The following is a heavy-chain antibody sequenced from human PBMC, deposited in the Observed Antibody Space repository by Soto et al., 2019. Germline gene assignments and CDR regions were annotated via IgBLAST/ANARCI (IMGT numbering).Heavy chain of an antibody. CDR3: AAPPNRDAYNYGY. CDR2: IVVGSGST. CDR1: GLTFSTSA. D-gene: IGHD5-12*01. V-gene: IGHV1-58*01. J-gene: IGHJ4*02. Sequence: QVHLVQSGPEVRKPGTSVKVSCKASGLTFSTSAVQWVRQARGQRLEWIGWIVVGSGSTKYAQQFQERVTITRDMSTSTAYMELSSRRSEDTAVYYCAAPPNRDAYNYGYWGQGTLVTVSS.